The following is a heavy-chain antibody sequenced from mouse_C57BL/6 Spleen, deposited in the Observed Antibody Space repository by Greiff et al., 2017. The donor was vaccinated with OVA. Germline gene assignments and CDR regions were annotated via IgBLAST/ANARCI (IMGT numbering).Heavy chain of an antibody. Sequence: VQLQQPGAELVKPGASVKMSCKASGYTFTSYWITWVKQRPGQGLEWIGDIYPGSGSTNYNEKFKSKATLTVDTSSSTAYMQRSSLTSEDLAVYYCARNWWGYFDDWGKGTTLTVSS. CDR2: IYPGSGST. D-gene: IGHD1-1*02. CDR3: ARNWWGYFDD. J-gene: IGHJ2*01. CDR1: GYTFTSYW. V-gene: IGHV1-55*01.